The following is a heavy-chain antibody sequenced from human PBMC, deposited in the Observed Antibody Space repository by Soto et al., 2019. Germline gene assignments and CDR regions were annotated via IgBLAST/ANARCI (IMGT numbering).Heavy chain of an antibody. D-gene: IGHD2-15*01. Sequence: GGSLRLSCAAAEFTFSSHSMNWVRRAPGKGLEWVSYISSSTRTIYYVDSVKGRFTISRDNAKNSLYLQMNSLRAEDTAVYYCAREAQLGYCSGGSCYLDYWGQGTLVTVSS. CDR2: ISSSTRTI. V-gene: IGHV3-48*04. J-gene: IGHJ4*02. CDR3: AREAQLGYCSGGSCYLDY. CDR1: EFTFSSHS.